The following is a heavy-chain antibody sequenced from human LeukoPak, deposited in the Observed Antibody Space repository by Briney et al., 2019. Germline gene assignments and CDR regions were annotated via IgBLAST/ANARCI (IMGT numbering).Heavy chain of an antibody. V-gene: IGHV3-33*01. J-gene: IGHJ3*01. D-gene: IGHD3-16*01. Sequence: GGSLRLSCAASGFTFHSYGMHGVRQAPGKGLEGVAVIWYDGSNKYYPDSAKGRFTISRDNSKHTLYLQINSLKAEVQAVYYCGREFRGEWGGGFDFWGQGTMVTVSS. CDR3: GREFRGEWGGGFDF. CDR2: IWYDGSNK. CDR1: GFTFHSYG.